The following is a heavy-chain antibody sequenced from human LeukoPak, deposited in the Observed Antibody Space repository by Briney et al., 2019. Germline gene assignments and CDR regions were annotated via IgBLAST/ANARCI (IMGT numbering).Heavy chain of an antibody. V-gene: IGHV1-2*02. Sequence: ASVKVSCKASGYTFTGYYMHWVRQAPGQGLEWMGWINPNSGGTNYAQKFQGRVTMTRDTSISTAYMELSSLRSEDTAVYYCARELGYSSSLPPNWFDPWGQGTLVTVSS. J-gene: IGHJ5*02. CDR2: INPNSGGT. D-gene: IGHD6-13*01. CDR3: ARELGYSSSLPPNWFDP. CDR1: GYTFTGYY.